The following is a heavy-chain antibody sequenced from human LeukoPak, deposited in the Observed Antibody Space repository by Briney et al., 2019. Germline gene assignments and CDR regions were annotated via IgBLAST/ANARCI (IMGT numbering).Heavy chain of an antibody. CDR2: ISYDGSNK. J-gene: IGHJ5*02. Sequence: QPGGSLRLSCAASGFTFSSYAMHWVRQAPSKGLEWVAVISYDGSNKYYADSVKGRFTISRDNSKNTLYLQMNSLRAEDTAVYYCARGKHRLRFLEWLLYPNWFDPWGQGTLVTVSS. V-gene: IGHV3-30-3*01. CDR3: ARGKHRLRFLEWLLYPNWFDP. CDR1: GFTFSSYA. D-gene: IGHD3-3*01.